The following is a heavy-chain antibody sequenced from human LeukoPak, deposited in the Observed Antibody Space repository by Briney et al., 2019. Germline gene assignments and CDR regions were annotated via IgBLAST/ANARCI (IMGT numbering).Heavy chain of an antibody. J-gene: IGHJ4*02. CDR2: ITDSGGNT. V-gene: IGHV3-23*01. Sequence: GGSLRLSCAASGFTFVTSSMSWVRQAPGKGLEWVSSITDSGGNTFYADSVKGRFTVPRDNSKNTLYLQMTSLRAEDTAIYYCARERSTGFDDWGQGSLVTVSS. CDR1: GFTFVTSS. CDR3: ARERSTGFDD. D-gene: IGHD7-27*01.